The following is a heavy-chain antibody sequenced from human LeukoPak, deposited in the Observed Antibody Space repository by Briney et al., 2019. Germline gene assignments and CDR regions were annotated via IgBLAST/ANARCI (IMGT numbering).Heavy chain of an antibody. CDR1: GFTFSSYA. V-gene: IGHV3-23*01. D-gene: IGHD3-3*01. CDR2: ISGSGGST. Sequence: QPGGSLRLSCAASGFTFSSYAMSWVRQAPGKGLEWVSAISGSGGSTYYADSVKGRFTISRDNSKNTLYLQMNSLRAEDTAVYYCAKEAVLRFSEWTQPAAPFDYWGQGTLVTVSS. CDR3: AKEAVLRFSEWTQPAAPFDY. J-gene: IGHJ4*02.